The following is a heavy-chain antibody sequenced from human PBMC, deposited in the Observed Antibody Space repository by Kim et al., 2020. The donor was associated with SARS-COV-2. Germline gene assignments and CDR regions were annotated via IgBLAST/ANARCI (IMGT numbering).Heavy chain of an antibody. Sequence: RFTISRDNSKNSLYLQMNSLRTEDTALYYCAKDSQTDLYSSSWLNWFDPWGQGTLVTVSS. D-gene: IGHD6-13*01. V-gene: IGHV3-43*01. J-gene: IGHJ5*02. CDR3: AKDSQTDLYSSSWLNWFDP.